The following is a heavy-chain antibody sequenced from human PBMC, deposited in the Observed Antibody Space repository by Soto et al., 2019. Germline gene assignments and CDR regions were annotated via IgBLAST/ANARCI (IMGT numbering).Heavy chain of an antibody. CDR1: GFSFSDYY. CDR2: ISTSGSST. CDR3: ARAPMVLMVYSIDY. V-gene: IGHV3-11*04. J-gene: IGHJ4*02. D-gene: IGHD2-8*01. Sequence: PGGSLRLSCAASGFSFSDYYMSWIRQAPGKGLEWVSLISTSGSSTDYADSVKGRFTISRDNAKNSLSLQMNSLRAEDTAVFYCARAPMVLMVYSIDYWGQGTLVTVSS.